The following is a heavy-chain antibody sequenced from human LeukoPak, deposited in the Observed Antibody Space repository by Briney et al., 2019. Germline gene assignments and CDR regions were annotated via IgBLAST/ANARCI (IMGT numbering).Heavy chain of an antibody. CDR1: GFTFSSYE. J-gene: IGHJ4*02. Sequence: PGGSLRLSCAASGFTFSSYEMNWVRQAPGKGLEWVSYISSSGSTISYADSVRGRFNISRDNAKNSLYLQMNSLRAEDTAVYYCAKDWVVYSYGGSYFDYWGQGTLVTVSS. CDR2: ISSSGSTI. CDR3: AKDWVVYSYGGSYFDY. D-gene: IGHD5-18*01. V-gene: IGHV3-48*03.